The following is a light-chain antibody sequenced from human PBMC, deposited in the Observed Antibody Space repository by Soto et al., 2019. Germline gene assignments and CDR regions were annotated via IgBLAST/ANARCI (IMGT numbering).Light chain of an antibody. CDR2: SNN. V-gene: IGLV1-44*01. J-gene: IGLJ1*01. CDR3: AAWDDSLNGLYV. Sequence: QSVLTQPPSASGTPGQRATISCSGSSSNIGSNTVNWYQRLPGTAPKLLIHSNNQRPSGVPDRFSGSKSGTSASLAISGLQSEDEADYYCAAWDDSLNGLYVFGTGTKVTVL. CDR1: SSNIGSNT.